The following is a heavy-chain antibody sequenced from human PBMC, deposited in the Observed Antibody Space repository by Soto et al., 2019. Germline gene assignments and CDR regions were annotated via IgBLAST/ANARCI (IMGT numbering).Heavy chain of an antibody. J-gene: IGHJ5*02. CDR2: IFDSGIT. CDR1: GGSIRSSLYY. D-gene: IGHD2-21*02. V-gene: IGHV4-30-4*01. Sequence: SETLSLTCTASGGSIRSSLYYWSWIRQPPGKGLEWIGYIFDSGITHYNPSLKSRVAMSVDTSKNQFSLNLTSVTAADTAVYFCASQFCSGGACFNWFDPWGHGTLVTVSS. CDR3: ASQFCSGGACFNWFDP.